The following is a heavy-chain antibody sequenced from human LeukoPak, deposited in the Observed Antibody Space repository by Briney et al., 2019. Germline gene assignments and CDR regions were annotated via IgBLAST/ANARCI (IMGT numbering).Heavy chain of an antibody. CDR2: VGHEDGTT. CDR3: ATGAIVFDF. J-gene: IGHJ4*02. Sequence: ASVKVSCKGSGSTLSKISIDWVRQAPGKGPEWMGSVGHEDGTTIHAQKFQGRFNMTVDTTTDTAYMEMSSLMSEDTAIYYCATGAIVFDFWGQGTLVTVSS. CDR1: GSTLSKIS. V-gene: IGHV1-24*01. D-gene: IGHD3-22*01.